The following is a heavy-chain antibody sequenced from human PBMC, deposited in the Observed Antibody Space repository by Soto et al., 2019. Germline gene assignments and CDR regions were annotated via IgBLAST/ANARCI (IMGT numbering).Heavy chain of an antibody. J-gene: IGHJ5*02. CDR1: GGSISSSSYY. CDR3: ARQAEAVPFDP. D-gene: IGHD6-19*01. V-gene: IGHV4-39*01. CDR2: IYYSGST. Sequence: PSETLSLTCTVSGGSISSSSYYWGWIRQPPGKGLEWIGSIYYSGSTYYNPSLKSRVTISVDTSKNQFSLKLSSVTAADTAVCYCARQAEAVPFDPWGQGTLVTVSS.